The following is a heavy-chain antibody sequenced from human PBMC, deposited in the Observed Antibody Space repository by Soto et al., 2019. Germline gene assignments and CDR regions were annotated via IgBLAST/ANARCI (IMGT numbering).Heavy chain of an antibody. CDR2: IKSKTDGGTT. CDR3: TTTSDPGIAGYYYYYGMAV. D-gene: IGHD6-13*01. CDR1: GFTFSNAW. Sequence: GGSLRLSCAASGFTFSNAWMNWVRQAPGKGLEWVGRIKSKTDGGTTDYAAPVKGRFTISRDDSKNTLYLQMNSLKTEDTAVYYCTTTSDPGIAGYYYYYGMAVWGQGTTVTVSS. V-gene: IGHV3-15*07. J-gene: IGHJ6*02.